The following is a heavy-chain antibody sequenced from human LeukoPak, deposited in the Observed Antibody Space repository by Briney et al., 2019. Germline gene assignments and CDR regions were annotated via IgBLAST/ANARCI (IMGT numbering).Heavy chain of an antibody. CDR1: GFTVSSNY. CDR2: IYSGGST. D-gene: IGHD5-18*01. Sequence: GGSLRLSCAASGFTVSSNYMSWVRQAPGKGLEWVSVIYSGGSTYYADSVKGRFTISRDNSKNTLSLQVSSLRTEDTAVYYCAKDRYSYAFEYSDSWGQGTLVTVSS. V-gene: IGHV3-53*05. CDR3: AKDRYSYAFEYSDS. J-gene: IGHJ4*02.